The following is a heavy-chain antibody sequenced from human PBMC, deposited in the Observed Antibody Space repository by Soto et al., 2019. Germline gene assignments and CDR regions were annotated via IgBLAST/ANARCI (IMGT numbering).Heavy chain of an antibody. D-gene: IGHD3-3*01. CDR3: ARGGGVGVAGSAAFDM. J-gene: IGHJ3*02. CDR1: GYPVTAYY. V-gene: IGHV1-2*02. Sequence: QLHLVQSGAVVKKPGASVTFSCSASGYPVTAYYMHWVRQAPGRGLEWMGGINPATGAAKYTQTFQGRVTMTRGPSTSTVFMELGGLTSEDTAVFYCARGGGVGVAGSAAFDMWGQGTLVTVSS. CDR2: INPATGAA.